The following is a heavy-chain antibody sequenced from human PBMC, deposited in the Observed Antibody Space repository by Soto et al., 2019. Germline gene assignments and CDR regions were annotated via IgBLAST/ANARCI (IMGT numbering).Heavy chain of an antibody. V-gene: IGHV1-24*01. J-gene: IGHJ6*04. CDR3: ILNFRFVFYGMDV. D-gene: IGHD3-10*01. Sequence: ASVKGSCKVSGYTLTELSMHWVRQAPGKGLEWMGGFDPEDGETIYAQKFQGRVTMTEDTSTDTAYMELSSLRSEDTAVYYCILNFRFVFYGMDVWGEGTTVTVSS. CDR2: FDPEDGET. CDR1: GYTLTELS.